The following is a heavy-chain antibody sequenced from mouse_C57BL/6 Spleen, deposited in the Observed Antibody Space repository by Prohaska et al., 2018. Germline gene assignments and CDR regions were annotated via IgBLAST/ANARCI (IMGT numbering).Heavy chain of an antibody. V-gene: IGHV1-15*01. CDR2: IDPETGGT. Sequence: GAELVRPGASVTLSCKASGYTFTDYEMHWVKQTPVHGLEWIGAIDPETGGTAYNQKFKGKAILTADKSSSTAYMELRSLTSEDSAVYYCTRGYFGYWGQGTSVTVSS. J-gene: IGHJ4*01. CDR1: GYTFTDYE. CDR3: TRGYFGY.